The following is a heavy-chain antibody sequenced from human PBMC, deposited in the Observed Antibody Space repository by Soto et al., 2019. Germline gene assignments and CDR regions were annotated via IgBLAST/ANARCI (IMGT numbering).Heavy chain of an antibody. J-gene: IGHJ3*02. Sequence: ESGGGVVPPGRSLRLSCAASGFTFSSYGMHWVRQAPGKGLEWVAVIWYDGSNKYYADSVKGRFTISRDNSKNTLYLQMNSLRAEDTAVYYCAREAKAPYCSSTSCYTVGAFDIWGQGTMVTVSS. CDR1: GFTFSSYG. CDR3: AREAKAPYCSSTSCYTVGAFDI. D-gene: IGHD2-2*02. V-gene: IGHV3-33*01. CDR2: IWYDGSNK.